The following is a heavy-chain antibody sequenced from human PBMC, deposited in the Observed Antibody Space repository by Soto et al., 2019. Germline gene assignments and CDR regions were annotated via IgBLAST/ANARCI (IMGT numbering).Heavy chain of an antibody. CDR2: IIPIFGTA. V-gene: IGHV1-69*13. J-gene: IGHJ6*02. Sequence: ASVKVSCKASGGTFSSYAISWVRQAPGQGLEWMGGIIPIFGTANYAQKFQGRVTITADESTSTAYMELSSLRSEDTAVYYCARGITGVVIIPVSPIYGMDVWGQGTTVTVSS. D-gene: IGHD3-3*01. CDR3: ARGITGVVIIPVSPIYGMDV. CDR1: GGTFSSYA.